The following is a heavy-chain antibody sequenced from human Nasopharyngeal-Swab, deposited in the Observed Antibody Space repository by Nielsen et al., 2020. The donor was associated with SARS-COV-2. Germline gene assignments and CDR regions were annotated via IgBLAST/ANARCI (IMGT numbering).Heavy chain of an antibody. V-gene: IGHV5-51*01. D-gene: IGHD3-3*01. J-gene: IGHJ4*02. Sequence: GESLKISCKGSGYSFTSYWIGWVRQMPGKGLEWMGIIYPGDSDTRYSPSFQGQVTISADKSISTAYLQMNSLRAEDTAVYYCASGDFWSGYYAYWGQGTLVTVSS. CDR2: IYPGDSDT. CDR3: ASGDFWSGYYAY. CDR1: GYSFTSYW.